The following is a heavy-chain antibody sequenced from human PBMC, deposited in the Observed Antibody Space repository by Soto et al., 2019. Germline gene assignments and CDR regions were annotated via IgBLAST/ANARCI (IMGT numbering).Heavy chain of an antibody. CDR2: ISTSTSTI. J-gene: IGHJ6*02. V-gene: IGHV3-48*02. Sequence: GWSLRLSCAASGFIFSTYSMNWVRQAPGKGLEWVSYISTSTSTIYYADSVKGRFTISRDNAKNSLYLQMNSLRDEDTAVYFCARDGRARSAYSSYYYYFSGMDVWGQGTTVTVSS. CDR1: GFIFSTYS. D-gene: IGHD3-3*01. CDR3: ARDGRARSAYSSYYYYFSGMDV.